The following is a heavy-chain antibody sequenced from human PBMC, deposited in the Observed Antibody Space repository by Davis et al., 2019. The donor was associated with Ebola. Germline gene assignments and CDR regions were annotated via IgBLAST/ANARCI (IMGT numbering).Heavy chain of an antibody. Sequence: MPGGSLRLSCIVSGGYMNSYYWSGVRQPPGKGLEWSGYIYYSGSTKYNPSLESRVTISVDTSKNQFSLILSSVTAADTAIYYCARYSSLPSRAHDIWGQGTVVIVSS. CDR1: GGYMNSYY. D-gene: IGHD6-13*01. J-gene: IGHJ3*02. CDR3: ARYSSLPSRAHDI. CDR2: IYYSGST. V-gene: IGHV4-59*01.